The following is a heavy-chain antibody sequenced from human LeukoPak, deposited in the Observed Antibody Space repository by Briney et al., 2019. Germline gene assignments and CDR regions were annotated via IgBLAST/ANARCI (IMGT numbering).Heavy chain of an antibody. D-gene: IGHD6-13*01. Sequence: PSETLSLTCTVSGYPINNAYYWVWIRQPPGRGLEWIGSLYHPDSTYYNPSLKSRVTISVDTSKNQFSLKLTSVTAADAAMYYCARTSSSWLWGQGTLVTVSS. CDR1: GYPINNAYY. J-gene: IGHJ4*02. CDR2: LYHPDST. V-gene: IGHV4-38-2*02. CDR3: ARTSSSWL.